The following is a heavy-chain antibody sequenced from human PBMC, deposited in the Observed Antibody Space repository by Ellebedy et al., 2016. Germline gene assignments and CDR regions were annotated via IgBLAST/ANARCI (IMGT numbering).Heavy chain of an antibody. CDR2: IYYSGNT. CDR3: ARDRQTPYYYGSGSYYYYYYGMDV. CDR1: GGSISSSSHY. J-gene: IGHJ6*02. V-gene: IGHV4-39*02. Sequence: SETLSLXCTVSGGSISSSSHYWGWIRQPPGKGLEWIGSIYYSGNTYYNPSLKSRVTISVDTSKTQFSLKLNSVTAADTAVYYCARDRQTPYYYGSGSYYYYYYGMDVWGQGTTVTVSS. D-gene: IGHD3-10*01.